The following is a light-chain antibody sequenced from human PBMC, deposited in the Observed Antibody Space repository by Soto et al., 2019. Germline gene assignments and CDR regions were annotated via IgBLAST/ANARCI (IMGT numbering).Light chain of an antibody. CDR3: SSYTSSSTLGV. CDR2: DVS. J-gene: IGLJ1*01. V-gene: IGLV2-14*01. Sequence: QSALTQPASVSVSPGQSITISYTGIICDFGCYNYVSWYQQHPGKAPKLMIYDVSNRPSGVSNRFSGSKSGNTASLTISGLQAEDEADYYCSSYTSSSTLGVFGTGTKVTV. CDR1: ICDFGCYNY.